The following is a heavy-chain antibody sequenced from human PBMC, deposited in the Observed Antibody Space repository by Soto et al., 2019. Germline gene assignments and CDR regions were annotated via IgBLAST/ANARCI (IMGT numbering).Heavy chain of an antibody. V-gene: IGHV3-33*01. D-gene: IGHD6-13*01. Sequence: GGSLRLSCAASGFTFSSYGMNWVRRAPGKGLEWLAVIWSDGSQKYYADSVKGRFTISRDNSKNTLYLQMSSLRADDTAVYYWARKRSRSCCDLWGRGTLVTVSS. J-gene: IGHJ4*02. CDR2: IWSDGSQK. CDR3: ARKRSRSCCDL. CDR1: GFTFSSYG.